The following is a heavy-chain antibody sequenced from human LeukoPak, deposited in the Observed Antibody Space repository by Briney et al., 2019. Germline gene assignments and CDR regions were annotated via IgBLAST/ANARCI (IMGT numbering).Heavy chain of an antibody. V-gene: IGHV4-59*08. CDR1: GGSISSYY. CDR3: ARMAAIGAMDV. J-gene: IGHJ6*02. CDR2: IYYIGST. Sequence: SETLSLTCTVSGGSISSYYWSWIRQPPGEGLEWIGYIYYIGSTNYNPSLKSRVTISVDTSKNQFSLKLSSVTAAGTAVYYCARMAAIGAMDVWGQGTTVTVSS. D-gene: IGHD5-24*01.